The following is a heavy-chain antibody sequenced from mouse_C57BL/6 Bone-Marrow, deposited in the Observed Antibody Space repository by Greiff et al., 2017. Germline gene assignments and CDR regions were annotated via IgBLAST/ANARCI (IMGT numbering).Heavy chain of an antibody. CDR3: ARPRTTVVAKDYAMDY. D-gene: IGHD1-1*01. CDR1: GYTFTSYW. J-gene: IGHJ4*01. V-gene: IGHV1-72*01. Sequence: QVQLQQSGAELVKPGASVKLSCKASGYTFTSYWMHWVKQRPGRGLEWIGRIDPNSGGTKYNEKFKSKATLTVDKPSSTAYMQLSSLTSEDSAVYYCARPRTTVVAKDYAMDYWGQGTSVTVSS. CDR2: IDPNSGGT.